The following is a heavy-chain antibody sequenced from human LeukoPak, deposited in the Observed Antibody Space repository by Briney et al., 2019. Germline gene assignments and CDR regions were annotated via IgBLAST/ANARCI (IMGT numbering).Heavy chain of an antibody. D-gene: IGHD6-19*01. CDR2: LYYSGST. Sequence: EPSETLSLTCTVSGGSISNSSYYWGWIRQPPGKGLEWIGSLYYSGSTYYNPSLKSRVTISVDTSKNQFSLKLTSVTAADTAVYYCAIGIAVPGKSSNFEYWGQGTLVTVSS. J-gene: IGHJ4*02. CDR3: AIGIAVPGKSSNFEY. CDR1: GGSISNSSYY. V-gene: IGHV4-39*07.